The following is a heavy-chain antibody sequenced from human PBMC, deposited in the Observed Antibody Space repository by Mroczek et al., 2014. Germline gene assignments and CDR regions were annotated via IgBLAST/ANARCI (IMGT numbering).Heavy chain of an antibody. Sequence: QVQLVQSGGGVVQPGRSLRLSCAASGFTFSSYGMHWVRQAPGKGLEWVAVISYDGSNKYYADSVKGRFTISRDNSKNTLYLQMNSLRAEDTAVYYCAKVLYCSGGSCYSYYYYGMDVWGQGTTVTVSS. D-gene: IGHD2-15*01. J-gene: IGHJ6*02. V-gene: IGHV3-30*18. CDR2: ISYDGSNK. CDR1: GFTFSSYG. CDR3: AKVLYCSGGSCYSYYYYGMDV.